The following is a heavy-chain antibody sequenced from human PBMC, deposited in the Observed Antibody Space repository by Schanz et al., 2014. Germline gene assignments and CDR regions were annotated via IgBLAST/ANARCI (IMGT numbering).Heavy chain of an antibody. J-gene: IGHJ6*03. CDR1: GGTFSTYP. Sequence: QLQLVQSGAEVKKPGSSVKVSCKLSGGTFSTYPINWVRQAPGQGLEWMGRIIPILGIANYAQKFQGRVTITADRSTSTAYMELSSLRSEDTAVYYCARVSMEFERGKSYYYYMDVWGRGTTVTVSS. D-gene: IGHD3-10*01. V-gene: IGHV1-69*02. CDR2: IIPILGIA. CDR3: ARVSMEFERGKSYYYYMDV.